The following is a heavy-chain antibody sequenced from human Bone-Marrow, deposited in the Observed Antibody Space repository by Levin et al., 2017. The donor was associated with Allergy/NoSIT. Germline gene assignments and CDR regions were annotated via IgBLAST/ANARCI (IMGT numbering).Heavy chain of an antibody. D-gene: IGHD5-18*01. V-gene: IGHV1-46*01. Sequence: GESLKISCKASGYTFTSYYMHWVRQAPGQGLEWMGIINPSGGSTSYAQKFQGRVTMTRDTSTSTVYMELSSLRSEDTAVYYCARDLGIQLAYWGQGTLVTVSS. J-gene: IGHJ4*02. CDR3: ARDLGIQLAY. CDR1: GYTFTSYY. CDR2: INPSGGST.